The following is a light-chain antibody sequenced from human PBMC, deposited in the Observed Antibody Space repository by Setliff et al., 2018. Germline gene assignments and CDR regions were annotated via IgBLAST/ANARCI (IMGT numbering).Light chain of an antibody. CDR1: SSDVGGYNY. J-gene: IGLJ1*01. V-gene: IGLV2-14*01. CDR3: SSYTSSSTLYV. CDR2: EVS. Sequence: QSVLAQPASVSGSPGQSITISCTGTSSDVGGYNYVSWYQQHPGKAPKLMIYEVSNRPSGVSSRFSGSKSGNTASLTISGLRAEDEADYYRSSYTSSSTLYVFGTGTKVTVL.